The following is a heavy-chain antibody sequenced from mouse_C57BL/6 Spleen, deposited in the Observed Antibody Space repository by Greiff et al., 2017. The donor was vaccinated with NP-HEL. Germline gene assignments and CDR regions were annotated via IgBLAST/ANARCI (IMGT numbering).Heavy chain of an antibody. CDR2: ISSGSSTI. CDR1: GFTFSDYG. J-gene: IGHJ3*01. Sequence: EVMLVESGGGLVKPGGSLKLSCAASGFTFSDYGMHWVRQAPEKGLEWVAYISSGSSTIYYADTVKGRFTISRDNAKNTLFLQMTSLRSEDTAMYYCARPRGSSPAWFAYWGQGTLVTVSA. V-gene: IGHV5-17*01. D-gene: IGHD1-1*01. CDR3: ARPRGSSPAWFAY.